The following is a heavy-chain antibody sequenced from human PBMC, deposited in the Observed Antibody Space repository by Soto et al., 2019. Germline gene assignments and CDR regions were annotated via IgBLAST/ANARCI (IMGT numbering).Heavy chain of an antibody. Sequence: EVQLVESGGGLVKPGGSLRLSCAASGFDFSKAWMSWVRQAPGKGLEWVGRLMSKTDGGKTVYAAPVKGRFTISRDDSKNTLYLQMSSLNTEDTAVDYCAAGTGRTDLDYWGQGTLVTVSS. D-gene: IGHD2-2*01. CDR1: GFDFSKAW. CDR2: LMSKTDGGKT. J-gene: IGHJ4*02. V-gene: IGHV3-15*01. CDR3: AAGTGRTDLDY.